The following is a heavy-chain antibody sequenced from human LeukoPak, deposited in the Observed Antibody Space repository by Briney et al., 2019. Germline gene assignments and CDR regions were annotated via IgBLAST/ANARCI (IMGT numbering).Heavy chain of an antibody. D-gene: IGHD2-21*02. V-gene: IGHV4-34*01. J-gene: IGHJ4*02. CDR3: ARGAAYCGGDCYTRTSDFDY. CDR2: INHSGST. CDR1: GGSFSGYY. Sequence: SETLSLTCAVYGGSFSGYYWSWIRQPPGKGLEWIGEINHSGSTTYNPSLKSRVTISVDTSKNQFSLKLSSVTAADTAVYYCARGAAYCGGDCYTRTSDFDYWGQGTLVTVSS.